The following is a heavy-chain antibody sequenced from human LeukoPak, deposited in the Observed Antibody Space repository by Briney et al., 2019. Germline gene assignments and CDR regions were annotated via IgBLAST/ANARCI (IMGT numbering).Heavy chain of an antibody. D-gene: IGHD3-22*01. CDR3: ARDGRNYYDSSGYSH. CDR2: IYHSGST. J-gene: IGHJ4*02. V-gene: IGHV4-38-2*02. CDR1: GYSISSGYY. Sequence: SETLSLTCTVSGYSISSGYYWGWIRQPSGKGLEWIGSIYHSGSTYYNPSLKSRVTISVDTSKNQFSLKLSSVTAADTAVYYCARDGRNYYDSSGYSHWGQGTLVTVSS.